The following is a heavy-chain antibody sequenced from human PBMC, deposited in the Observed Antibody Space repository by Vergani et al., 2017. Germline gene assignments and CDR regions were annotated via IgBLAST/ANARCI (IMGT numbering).Heavy chain of an antibody. J-gene: IGHJ4*02. V-gene: IGHV4-4*07. Sequence: QVQLQESGPGLVKPSETLSLTCTVSGGSISSYYWSWIRQPAGKGLEWIGRIYTSGSTNYNPSLKSRVTMSVDTSKNQFSLKLSSVTAADTAVYYCAREPPTVVTLHHKTPYFDYWGQGTLVTVSS. D-gene: IGHD4-23*01. CDR3: AREPPTVVTLHHKTPYFDY. CDR2: IYTSGST. CDR1: GGSISSYY.